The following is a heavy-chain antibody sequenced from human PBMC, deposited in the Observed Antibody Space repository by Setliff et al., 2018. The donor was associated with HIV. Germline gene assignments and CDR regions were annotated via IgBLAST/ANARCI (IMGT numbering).Heavy chain of an antibody. Sequence: ASVKVSCKTFGYRFTDFYVNWVRQAPGQGLEWMGWINPKSGATKDAQKFQGRVTMTRDTSISTVYMELGSLRSDDTALYFCARGAEELAINPPSFDYYFDYWGQGTPVTVSS. CDR3: ARGAEELAINPPSFDYYFDY. J-gene: IGHJ4*02. D-gene: IGHD3-9*01. CDR2: INPKSGAT. V-gene: IGHV1-2*02. CDR1: GYRFTDFY.